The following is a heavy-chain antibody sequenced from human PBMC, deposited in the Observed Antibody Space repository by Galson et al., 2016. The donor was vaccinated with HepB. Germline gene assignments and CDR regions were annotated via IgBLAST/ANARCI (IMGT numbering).Heavy chain of an antibody. CDR3: ARGHLVVPFSFYFDY. CDR1: GDSASSQSAA. D-gene: IGHD2-15*01. Sequence: CAISGDSASSQSAAWNWIRHSPSRGLEWLGRTYHTSNWYSDYAVSVKGRITINPDTSKNQFSLQLNSVTPEDTAVYYCARGHLVVPFSFYFDYWGQGSLVTVSS. J-gene: IGHJ4*02. V-gene: IGHV6-1*01. CDR2: TYHTSNWYS.